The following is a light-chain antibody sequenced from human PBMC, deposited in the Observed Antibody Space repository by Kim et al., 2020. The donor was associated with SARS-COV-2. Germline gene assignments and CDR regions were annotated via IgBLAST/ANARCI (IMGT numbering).Light chain of an antibody. CDR2: DAS. Sequence: PGERATLSCRASQSIDTSLAWYQHRPGQAPRLLVYDASIRATGVPDRFSGSGSGTDFTLTISSLEPEDFSTYYCQQRDSWPPAVSFGGVTKVDIK. V-gene: IGKV3-11*01. CDR3: QQRDSWPPAVS. J-gene: IGKJ4*01. CDR1: QSIDTS.